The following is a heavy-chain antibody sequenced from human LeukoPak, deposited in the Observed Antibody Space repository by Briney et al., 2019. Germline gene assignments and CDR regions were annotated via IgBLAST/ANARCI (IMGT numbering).Heavy chain of an antibody. J-gene: IGHJ3*02. CDR3: ARGSYDSSGYYRPDAFDI. Sequence: PGGSLRVSCAASGFTFSSYAMHWVRQAPGKGLEWVAVISYDGSNKYYADSVKGRFTISRDNSKNTLYLQMNSLRAEDTAVYYCARGSYDSSGYYRPDAFDIWGQGTMVTVSS. V-gene: IGHV3-30-3*01. CDR2: ISYDGSNK. D-gene: IGHD3-22*01. CDR1: GFTFSSYA.